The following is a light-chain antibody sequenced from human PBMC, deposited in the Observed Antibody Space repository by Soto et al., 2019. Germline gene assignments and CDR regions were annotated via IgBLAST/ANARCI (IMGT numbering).Light chain of an antibody. J-gene: IGKJ1*01. CDR1: QSVSSSY. CDR2: GAS. V-gene: IGKV3-20*01. Sequence: EIVMTQSPATLSVSPGERASLSCRASQSVSSSYLAWYQQKPGQAPRLLIYGASSRATGIPDRFSGSGYGTEFTLAISRLEPEDLAVYYCQPYGNSPWTVGQGTKVEIK. CDR3: QPYGNSPWT.